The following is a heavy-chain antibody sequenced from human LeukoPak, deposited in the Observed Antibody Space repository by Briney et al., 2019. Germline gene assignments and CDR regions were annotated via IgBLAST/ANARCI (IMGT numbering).Heavy chain of an antibody. Sequence: GGSLRLSCAGSGFTFSQAWMSWVRQAPGKGLEWVSYISSSGSTIYYADSVKGRFTISRDNAKNSLYLQMNSLRAEDTAVYYCVSELPTFGAFDIWGQGTMVTVSS. CDR3: VSELPTFGAFDI. CDR1: GFTFSQAW. V-gene: IGHV3-11*04. D-gene: IGHD1-7*01. J-gene: IGHJ3*02. CDR2: ISSSGSTI.